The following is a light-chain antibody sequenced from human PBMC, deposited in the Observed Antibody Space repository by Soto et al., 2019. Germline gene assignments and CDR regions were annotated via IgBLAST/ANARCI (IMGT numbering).Light chain of an antibody. CDR2: AAS. J-gene: IGKJ1*01. V-gene: IGKV1-39*01. CDR3: QQSYSTPQT. CDR1: QGISTY. Sequence: DIQMTQSPSSLSESAGDRVTITCRASQGISTYLNWYQQKPGKAPKLLIYAASSLQSGVPSRFSGSGSGTDFTLTISSLQPEDFATYYCQQSYSTPQTFGQGTKVDIK.